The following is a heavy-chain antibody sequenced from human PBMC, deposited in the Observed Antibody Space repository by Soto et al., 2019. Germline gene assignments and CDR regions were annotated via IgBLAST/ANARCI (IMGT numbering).Heavy chain of an antibody. D-gene: IGHD2-15*01. V-gene: IGHV3-30*18. CDR3: AKDHCTGGRCYADY. CDR2: ISFDGSTE. CDR1: GFALKAYG. Sequence: QLQLVESGGGVVQPGTSLRLSCAVSGFALKAYGMHWVRQAPGKGLEWVALISFDGSTEYYAASVKGRFTISRDNSKNTLYLQMNSLRADDTAIYYRAKDHCTGGRCYADYWGQGTLVTVSS. J-gene: IGHJ4*02.